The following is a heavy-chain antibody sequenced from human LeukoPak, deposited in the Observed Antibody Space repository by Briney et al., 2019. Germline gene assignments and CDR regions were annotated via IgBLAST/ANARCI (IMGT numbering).Heavy chain of an antibody. J-gene: IGHJ3*02. Sequence: GGSLRLSCAASGFTFSSYEMNWVRQAPGKGLEWVSAISSTDAGTYHADSVRGRFTISRDSSKNTLYLQMNSLRAEDTAVYYCARAQLGGDDAFDIWGQGTMVTVSS. CDR1: GFTFSSYE. CDR2: ISSTDAGT. CDR3: ARAQLGGDDAFDI. V-gene: IGHV3-23*01. D-gene: IGHD3-16*01.